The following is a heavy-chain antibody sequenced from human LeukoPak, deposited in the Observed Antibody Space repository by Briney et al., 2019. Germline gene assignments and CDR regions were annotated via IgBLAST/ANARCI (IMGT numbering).Heavy chain of an antibody. Sequence: ASETLSLTCAVYGGSFSGYYWSWIRQPPGKGLEWIGEINHSGSTNYNPSLKSRVTISVDTSKNQFSLKLSSVTAADTAVYYCARGYSSSWYDVGMDVWGQGTTVTVSS. V-gene: IGHV4-34*01. CDR2: INHSGST. D-gene: IGHD6-13*01. CDR3: ARGYSSSWYDVGMDV. J-gene: IGHJ6*02. CDR1: GGSFSGYY.